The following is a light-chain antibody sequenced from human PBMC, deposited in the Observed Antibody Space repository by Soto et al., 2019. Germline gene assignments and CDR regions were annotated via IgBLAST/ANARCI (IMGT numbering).Light chain of an antibody. Sequence: EIVMTQSPATLSVSPVERATLSCRASQSVSSNLAWYQQKPGQAPRLLNYGASTRATGIPARFSGSGSGTEFTLTISSLQSEDFAVYYCQQYNNWPRTFGQGTKVDIK. CDR2: GAS. CDR3: QQYNNWPRT. CDR1: QSVSSN. J-gene: IGKJ1*01. V-gene: IGKV3-15*01.